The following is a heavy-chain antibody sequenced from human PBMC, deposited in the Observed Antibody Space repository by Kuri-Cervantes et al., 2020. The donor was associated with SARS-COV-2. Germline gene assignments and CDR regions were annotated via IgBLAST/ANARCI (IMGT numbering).Heavy chain of an antibody. CDR2: INPDGSYT. J-gene: IGHJ6*02. V-gene: IGHV3-74*01. D-gene: IGHD1-14*01. CDR1: GFTFSGHW. CDR3: ARRIRPQDYYYYYGMDV. Sequence: GGSLRLSCAASGFTFSGHWIHWVRQAPGEGLVWVSRINPDGSYTNNADSVKDRFTLSRDNAKDMLFLQMNSLRAEDTAVYYCARRIRPQDYYYYYGMDVWGQGTTVTVSS.